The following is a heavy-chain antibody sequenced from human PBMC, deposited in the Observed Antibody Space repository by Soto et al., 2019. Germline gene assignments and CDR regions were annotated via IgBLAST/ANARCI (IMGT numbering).Heavy chain of an antibody. V-gene: IGHV1-18*01. CDR2: ISAYNGNT. CDR1: GYTFTSYG. CDR3: AREVVSRYSSSWYNWFDP. Sequence: ASVKVSCKASGYTFTSYGISWVRQAPGQGLEWMGWISAYNGNTNYAQKLQGRVTMTTDTSTSTAYMELRSPRSDDTAVYYCAREVVSRYSSSWYNWFDPWGQGTLVTVSS. J-gene: IGHJ5*02. D-gene: IGHD6-13*01.